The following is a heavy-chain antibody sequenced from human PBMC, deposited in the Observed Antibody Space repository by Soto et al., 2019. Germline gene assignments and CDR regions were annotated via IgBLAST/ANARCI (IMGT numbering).Heavy chain of an antibody. D-gene: IGHD6-19*01. CDR1: GFTFSSYS. V-gene: IGHV3-21*01. CDR3: ARDGAYSSGIFDY. CDR2: ISSSSSYI. Sequence: EVQLVESGGGLVKPGGSLRLSCAASGFTFSSYSMNWVRQAPGKGLEWVSSISSSSSYIYYADSVKGRFTISRDNXKNSLYLQMNSLRAEDTAVYYCARDGAYSSGIFDYWGQGTLVTVSS. J-gene: IGHJ4*02.